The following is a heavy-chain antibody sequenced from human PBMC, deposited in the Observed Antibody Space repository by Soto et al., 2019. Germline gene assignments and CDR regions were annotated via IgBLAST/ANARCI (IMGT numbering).Heavy chain of an antibody. CDR3: ARRGDSSNYYMDV. V-gene: IGHV4-39*01. D-gene: IGHD2-21*01. CDR1: GGSISSSSYY. CDR2: IYYSGST. Sequence: SETLSLTCTVSGGSISSSSYYWGWIRQPPGKGLEWIGSIYYSGSTYYNPSLKSRVTISVDTSKNQFSLKLSSVTAADTAVYYCARRGDSSNYYMDVWGKGTTVTVS. J-gene: IGHJ6*03.